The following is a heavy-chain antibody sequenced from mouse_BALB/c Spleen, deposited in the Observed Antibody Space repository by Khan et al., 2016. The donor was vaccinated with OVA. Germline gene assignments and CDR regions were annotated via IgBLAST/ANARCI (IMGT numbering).Heavy chain of an antibody. CDR2: ISPGSGDT. J-gene: IGHJ3*01. V-gene: IGHV1-77*01. D-gene: IGHD1-2*01. CDR3: ARRNYFGYTFAY. CDR1: GYTFTDYY. Sequence: QVRLQQSGAELARPGASVKPSCKASGYTFTDYYINWVKQRTGQGLEWIGEISPGSGDTYYNEKFKGKATLTADKSSTTAYMQLSSLTSEASAVYYCARRNYFGYTFAYWGQGTLVTVSA.